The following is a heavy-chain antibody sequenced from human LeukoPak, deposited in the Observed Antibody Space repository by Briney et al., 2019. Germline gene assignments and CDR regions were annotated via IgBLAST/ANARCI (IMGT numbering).Heavy chain of an antibody. D-gene: IGHD5-24*01. CDR3: AKGGDGYNYYFDY. CDR1: GFTFSSYA. Sequence: GGSLRLSCAASGFTFSSYAMSWVRQAPGKGLEWVSGISGSGGSTYYADSVKGRFTISRDNSKNTLYLQMNSLRAEDTAVYYCAKGGDGYNYYFDYWGQETLVTVSS. CDR2: ISGSGGST. V-gene: IGHV3-23*01. J-gene: IGHJ4*02.